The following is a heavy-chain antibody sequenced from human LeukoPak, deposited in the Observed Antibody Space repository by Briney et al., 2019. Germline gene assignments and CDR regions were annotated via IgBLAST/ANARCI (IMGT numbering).Heavy chain of an antibody. D-gene: IGHD6-13*01. CDR2: IIPILGIA. CDR3: AREEAAAGSEDIDY. V-gene: IGHV1-69*04. Sequence: SVKLSCKASRGTFSSYAISWVRQAPGQGLEWMGRIIPILGIANYAQKSQGRVTITADKSTSTAYMELSSLRSEDTAVYYCAREEAAAGSEDIDYWGQGTLVTVSS. J-gene: IGHJ4*02. CDR1: RGTFSSYA.